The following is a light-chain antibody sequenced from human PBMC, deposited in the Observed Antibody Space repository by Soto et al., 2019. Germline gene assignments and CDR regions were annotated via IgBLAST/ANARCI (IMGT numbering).Light chain of an antibody. V-gene: IGKV1-33*01. Sequence: IQMTQSPSSLSASIVDRVTITCQASHDIRNSLNWYQQTPGKPPKLLISDASNLELGVPSKFSGTGFGTDFSFTIINLQPEDIATYYCQQYDNLPLTFGGGTKVDIK. CDR3: QQYDNLPLT. CDR2: DAS. J-gene: IGKJ4*01. CDR1: HDIRNS.